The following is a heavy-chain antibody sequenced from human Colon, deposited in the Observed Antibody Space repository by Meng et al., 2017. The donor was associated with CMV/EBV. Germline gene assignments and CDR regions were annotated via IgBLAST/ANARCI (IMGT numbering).Heavy chain of an antibody. D-gene: IGHD6-6*01. CDR3: AKEYSSSSTKYFDY. J-gene: IGHJ4*02. CDR1: GFTFSSYG. V-gene: IGHV3-30*02. Sequence: GGSLRLSCAASGFTFSSYGMHWVRQAPGKGLEWVAFIRYDGSNKYYADSVKGRFTISRDNSKNTLYLQMNSLRAEDTAVYYCAKEYSSSSTKYFDYWGQGTLVTVSS. CDR2: IRYDGSNK.